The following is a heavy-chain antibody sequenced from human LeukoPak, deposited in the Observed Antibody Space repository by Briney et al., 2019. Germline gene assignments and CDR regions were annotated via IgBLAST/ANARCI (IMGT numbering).Heavy chain of an antibody. J-gene: IGHJ4*02. CDR2: INPSGGST. CDR3: ASSSSGDLFDY. CDR1: GYTFTSYY. V-gene: IGHV1-46*03. Sequence: ASVKDSCKASGYTFTSYYMHWVRQAPGQGLEWMGIINPSGGSTSYAQKFQGRVTMTRDTSTSTVYMELSSLRSEDTAVYYCASSSSGDLFDYWGQGTLVTVSS. D-gene: IGHD6-6*01.